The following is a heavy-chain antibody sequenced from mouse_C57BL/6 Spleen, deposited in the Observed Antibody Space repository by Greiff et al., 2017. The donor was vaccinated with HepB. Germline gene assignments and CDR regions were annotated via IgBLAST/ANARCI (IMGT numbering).Heavy chain of an antibody. CDR2: IDPSDSET. CDR3: ARSHYYGSSYDYFDY. D-gene: IGHD1-1*01. Sequence: QVQLQPGAELVRPGSSVKLSCKASGYTFTSYWMHWVKQRPIQGLEWIGNIDPSDSETHYNQKFKDKATLTVDKSSSTAYMQLSSLTSEDSAVYYCARSHYYGSSYDYFDYWGQGTTLTVSS. CDR1: GYTFTSYW. J-gene: IGHJ2*01. V-gene: IGHV1-52*01.